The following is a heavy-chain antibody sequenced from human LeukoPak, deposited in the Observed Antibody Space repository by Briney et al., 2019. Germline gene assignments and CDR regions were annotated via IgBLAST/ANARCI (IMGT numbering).Heavy chain of an antibody. J-gene: IGHJ4*02. CDR1: GYTLTELS. V-gene: IGHV1-24*01. D-gene: IGHD3-22*01. Sequence: GASVKVSCKVSGYTLTELSMHWVRQAPGKGLEWMGGFDPEDGETIYAQKFQGRVTMTEDTSTDTAYMELSSLRSEDTAVYYCATVYYDSSGYSIRYFDYWGQGTLVTVSS. CDR3: ATVYYDSSGYSIRYFDY. CDR2: FDPEDGET.